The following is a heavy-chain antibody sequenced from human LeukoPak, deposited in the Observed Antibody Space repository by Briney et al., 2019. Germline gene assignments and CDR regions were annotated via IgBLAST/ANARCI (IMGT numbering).Heavy chain of an antibody. Sequence: GGSLRLSCAASGFALSSHWMTWVRQVPRRGPEWVANVNRDGSETYYLDSVKGRFTISKDNAKNSLYLQMNSLRAEDTALYHCARNNGMDVWGQGTTVIVSS. V-gene: IGHV3-7*03. J-gene: IGHJ6*02. CDR2: VNRDGSET. CDR1: GFALSSHW. CDR3: ARNNGMDV.